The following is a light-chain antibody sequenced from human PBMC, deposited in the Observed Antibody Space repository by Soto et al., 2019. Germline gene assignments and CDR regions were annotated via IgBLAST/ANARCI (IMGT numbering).Light chain of an antibody. V-gene: IGKV1-39*01. Sequence: DIQMTQSPSSLAASVGDRVTIPCRASQTISSYLKWYQHKPGKAPDLLIYAASSLQSGVPSRFSGRGSGTDFTLTISSLQPEDFATYYCQQSYSTPWTFGQGTK. CDR1: QTISSY. J-gene: IGKJ1*01. CDR2: AAS. CDR3: QQSYSTPWT.